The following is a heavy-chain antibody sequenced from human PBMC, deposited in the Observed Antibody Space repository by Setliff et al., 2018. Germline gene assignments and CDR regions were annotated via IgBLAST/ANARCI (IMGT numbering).Heavy chain of an antibody. CDR2: INPHGSEK. V-gene: IGHV3-7*01. D-gene: IGHD3-10*01. CDR3: FGAGTCSY. CDR1: GLSYINDW. Sequence: GGSLRLSCTASGLSYINDWVSWVRQAPGKGLEWLASINPHGSEKYYADSVKGRFTISRDNAKNSLSLQMNNLRTEDTAVYYCFGAGTCSYWGQGTLVIVSS. J-gene: IGHJ4*02.